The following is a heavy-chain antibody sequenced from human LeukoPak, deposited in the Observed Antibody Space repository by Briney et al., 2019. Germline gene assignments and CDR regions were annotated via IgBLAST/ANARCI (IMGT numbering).Heavy chain of an antibody. J-gene: IGHJ4*02. CDR1: GFTVSGSY. D-gene: IGHD2-21*02. CDR2: IYGGDTT. CDR3: AKDLTY. Sequence: PGGSLTLSCAASGFTVSGSYMTWVRKAPGKGLEWVSVIYGGDTTNYADSVKGRFTISRDNSKNTLYHQMNSLRAEDTAVYYCAKDLTYWGQGTLVTVSS. V-gene: IGHV3-53*01.